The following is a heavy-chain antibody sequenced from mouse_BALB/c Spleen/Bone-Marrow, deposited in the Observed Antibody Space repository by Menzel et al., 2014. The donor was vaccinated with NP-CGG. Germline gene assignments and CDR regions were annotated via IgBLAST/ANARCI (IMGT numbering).Heavy chain of an antibody. CDR1: GYTFGSYY. Sequence: GAELVKPGASVKLSCKASGYTFGSYYMYWVKQRPGQGLEWIGEINPSNGGTKFNEKFKSKATLTVDKSSSTAYMQLSSLTSEDSAVYYCTRSNYGYWYFDVWGAGTTVTVSS. J-gene: IGHJ1*01. CDR3: TRSNYGYWYFDV. V-gene: IGHV1S81*02. D-gene: IGHD1-1*01. CDR2: INPSNGGT.